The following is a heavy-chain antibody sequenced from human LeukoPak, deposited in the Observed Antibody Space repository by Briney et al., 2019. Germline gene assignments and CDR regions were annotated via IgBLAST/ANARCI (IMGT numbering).Heavy chain of an antibody. CDR1: GGSISSYY. CDR3: APGLPGYSGGGDAFDV. CDR2: IYYSGST. Sequence: TSETLSLTCTVSGGSISSYYWSWFRQPPGKGLEGFGYIYYSGSTNYNPSLKSRVTISVDTSDENQFSLKLNSVTAADTAVYSCAPGLPGYSGGGDAFDVWGEGTMLTVSS. J-gene: IGHJ3*01. V-gene: IGHV4-59*01. D-gene: IGHD6-19*01.